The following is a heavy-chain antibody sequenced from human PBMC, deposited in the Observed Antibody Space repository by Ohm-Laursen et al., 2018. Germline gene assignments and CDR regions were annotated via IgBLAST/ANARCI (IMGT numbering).Heavy chain of an antibody. J-gene: IGHJ5*02. CDR2: IFHNGNA. Sequence: GTLSLTCTVSGGSISGYYWNWIRQLPGRGLEWIAYIFHNGNAVYNPSLKNRVTISVDTSRNQFSLKLSSVTASDTAVYYCARQVPAATRGRFDNWGQGTLVTVSS. CDR1: GGSISGYY. V-gene: IGHV4-59*01. CDR3: ARQVPAATRGRFDN. D-gene: IGHD2-2*01.